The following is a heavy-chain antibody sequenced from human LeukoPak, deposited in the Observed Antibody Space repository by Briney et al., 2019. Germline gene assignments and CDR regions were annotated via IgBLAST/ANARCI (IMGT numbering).Heavy chain of an antibody. CDR2: MNPNSGNT. Sequence: ASVKVSCKASGYTFTSYDINWVRQATGQGLEWMGWMNPNSGNTGYAQKFQGRVTMTRNTSKSTAYMELSSLRSEDTAVYYCARVVAAYDGRSFDYWGQGTLVTVSS. V-gene: IGHV1-8*01. CDR3: ARVVAAYDGRSFDY. J-gene: IGHJ4*02. D-gene: IGHD2-15*01. CDR1: GYTFTSYD.